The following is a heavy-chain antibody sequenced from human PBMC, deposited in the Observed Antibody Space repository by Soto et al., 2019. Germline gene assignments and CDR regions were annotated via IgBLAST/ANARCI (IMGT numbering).Heavy chain of an antibody. CDR3: ARGGNRYSNVASGVGGFDY. CDR2: VYQTGAT. J-gene: IGHJ4*02. CDR1: GASISSSY. V-gene: IGHV4-59*01. D-gene: IGHD5-12*01. Sequence: PSETLSLTCTVSGASISSSYWSWIRQSPERGLEWIAYVYQTGATNYNPSLKSRVTISLDTSKGQFSLNLTSLTTADTAVYFCARGGNRYSNVASGVGGFDYWGQGSLVTVSS.